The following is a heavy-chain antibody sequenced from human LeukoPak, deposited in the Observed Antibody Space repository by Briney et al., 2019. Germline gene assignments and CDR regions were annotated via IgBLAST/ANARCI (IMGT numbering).Heavy chain of an antibody. CDR3: ARVLGHLRESERDDYGDYYYFDY. CDR2: INSDGTTT. Sequence: GGSLRLSCAASGFTFSSYWMHWVRQAPGKGLVWVSHINSDGTTTSYADSVKGRFTISRDNAKNTLHLQMGSLRAEDTAVYYCARVLGHLRESERDDYGDYYYFDYWGQGTLVTVSS. D-gene: IGHD4-17*01. V-gene: IGHV3-74*01. CDR1: GFTFSSYW. J-gene: IGHJ4*02.